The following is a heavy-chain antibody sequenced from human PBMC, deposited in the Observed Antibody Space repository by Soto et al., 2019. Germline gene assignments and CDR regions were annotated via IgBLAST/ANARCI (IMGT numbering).Heavy chain of an antibody. CDR2: IIPIFGTA. V-gene: IGHV1-69*13. CDR3: AREGGGDGYNFDY. J-gene: IGHJ4*02. CDR1: GGTFSSYA. Sequence: ASVKVSCKASGGTFSSYAISWVRQAPGQGLEWMGGIIPIFGTANYAQKFQGRVTITADESTSTAYMELSGLRSEDTAVYYCAREGGGDGYNFDYWGQGTLVTVSS. D-gene: IGHD3-16*01.